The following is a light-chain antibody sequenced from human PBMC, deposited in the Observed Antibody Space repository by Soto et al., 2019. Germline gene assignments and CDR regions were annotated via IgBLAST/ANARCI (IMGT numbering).Light chain of an antibody. J-gene: IGKJ2*01. V-gene: IGKV1-39*01. CDR2: AAS. CDR3: QQSYSTPPYT. Sequence: DIPMTQSPSSLSASVGDRVIITCRASQNINSYLNWYQQKPGKAPKLLIYAASSLQSGVPSRFSGSGSGTDFTLTISSLQPEDFATYYCQQSYSTPPYTFGQGTKVEIK. CDR1: QNINSY.